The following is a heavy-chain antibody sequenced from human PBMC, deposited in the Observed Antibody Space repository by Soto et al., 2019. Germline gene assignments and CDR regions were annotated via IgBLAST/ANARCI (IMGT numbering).Heavy chain of an antibody. V-gene: IGHV5-51*01. CDR3: ARHSGGNPFYYYYYMDV. CDR2: IYPRDSDT. Sequence: GESLKISCKGSGYSFSTYWIGWVRQMPGKGLEWMGVIYPRDSDTRYSPSFQGQVTISADKSISTAYLQWNSLKASDTAMYYCARHSGGNPFYYYYYMDVWGKGTTVTVSS. D-gene: IGHD3-10*01. J-gene: IGHJ6*03. CDR1: GYSFSTYW.